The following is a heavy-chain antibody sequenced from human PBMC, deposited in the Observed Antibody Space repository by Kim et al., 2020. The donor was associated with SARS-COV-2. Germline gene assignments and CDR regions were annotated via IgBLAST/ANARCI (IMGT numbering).Heavy chain of an antibody. Sequence: GGSLRLSCAASGFTFSSYAMHWVRQAPGKGLEWVAVISYDGSNKYYADSVKGRFTISRDNSKNTLYLQMNSLRAEDTAVYYCARDKVLAVVVAATQGFD. D-gene: IGHD2-15*01. CDR2: ISYDGSNK. CDR1: GFTFSSYA. V-gene: IGHV3-30*04. CDR3: ARDKVLAVVVAATQGFD. J-gene: IGHJ4*01.